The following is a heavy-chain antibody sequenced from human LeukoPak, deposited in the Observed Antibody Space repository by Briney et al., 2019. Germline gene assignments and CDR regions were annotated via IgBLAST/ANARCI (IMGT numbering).Heavy chain of an antibody. CDR2: ISESGTGT. CDR1: GLTFSNCA. Sequence: GGSLTLSCAASGLTFSNCAMSWVRQAPGKELEWVSAISESGTGTYYADSVKGRFTISRDNSKNTLSLQMNSLRAEDTAVYYCAKDIAQGYTYGSIEQDYWGQGTLVTVSS. CDR3: AKDIAQGYTYGSIEQDY. V-gene: IGHV3-23*01. J-gene: IGHJ4*02. D-gene: IGHD5-18*01.